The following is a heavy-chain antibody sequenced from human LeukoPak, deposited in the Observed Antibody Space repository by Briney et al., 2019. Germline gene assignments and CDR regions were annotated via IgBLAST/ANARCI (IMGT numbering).Heavy chain of an antibody. D-gene: IGHD2-2*01. V-gene: IGHV4-39*01. CDR2: IHYIRST. J-gene: IGHJ4*02. CDR1: GDSISRSSYG. CDR3: ARVGIYCSSTNCFLANFDY. Sequence: SETLSPTCSVSGDSISRSSYGWGRIRQPPGKGLDCTGTIHYIRSTKYTPSLKSRVTISIDPPKNQFSLKLSPVTAADTAVYYCARVGIYCSSTNCFLANFDYWGQGTLVTVSS.